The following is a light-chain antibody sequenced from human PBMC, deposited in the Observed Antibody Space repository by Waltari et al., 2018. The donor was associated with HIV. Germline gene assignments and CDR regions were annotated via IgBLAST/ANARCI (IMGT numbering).Light chain of an antibody. J-gene: IGLJ2*01. V-gene: IGLV1-44*01. Sequence: SVLTQPPSASGTPGQTVTISCSGSSSNIGSNTVHWYQHLPGTAPKLLIYSTNQRPSGVPDRFSGSKSGTSASLAISGLQSEVEADYYCAAWDDSLNGVVFGGGTKLTVL. CDR3: AAWDDSLNGVV. CDR2: STN. CDR1: SSNIGSNT.